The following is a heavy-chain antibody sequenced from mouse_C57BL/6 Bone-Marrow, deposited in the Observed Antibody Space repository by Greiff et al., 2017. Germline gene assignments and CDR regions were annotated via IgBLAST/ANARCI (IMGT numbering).Heavy chain of an antibody. CDR3: ARKGKPGPMDY. V-gene: IGHV5-15*01. CDR2: ISNLAYSI. D-gene: IGHD3-3*01. Sequence: EVQGVESGGGLVQPGGSLKLSCAASGFTFSDYGMAWVRQAPRKGPEWVAFISNLAYSIYYADTVTGRFTISRENAKNTLYLEMSSLRSEDTAMYYCARKGKPGPMDYWGQGTSVTVSS. CDR1: GFTFSDYG. J-gene: IGHJ4*01.